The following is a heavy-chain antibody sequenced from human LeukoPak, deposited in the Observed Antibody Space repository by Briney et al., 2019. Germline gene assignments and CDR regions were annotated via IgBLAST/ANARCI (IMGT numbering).Heavy chain of an antibody. CDR1: VFTFSIDW. J-gene: IGHJ3*02. D-gene: IGHD5-12*01. Sequence: VGALRLSCAASVFTFSIDWMSGGCEGPEKGVEWVAHIKQPATENYYADSVKGPFTISRDNAKHSLYLQMNSLRAEDTAVYSCAREGVATPDAFDIWGQGTMVTVSS. V-gene: IGHV3-7*01. CDR3: AREGVATPDAFDI. CDR2: IKQPATEN.